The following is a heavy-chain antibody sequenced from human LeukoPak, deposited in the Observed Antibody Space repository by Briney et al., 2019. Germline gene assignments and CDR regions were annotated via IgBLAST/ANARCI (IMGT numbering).Heavy chain of an antibody. Sequence: GASVKVSCKASGYTFTGYYMHWVRQAPGQGLEWMGWINPNSGGTNYAQKFQGRVTMTRDTSISTAYMELSRPRSDDTAVYYCARERVYYDSSGFPAYYYYYMDVWGKGTTVTVSS. J-gene: IGHJ6*03. CDR1: GYTFTGYY. V-gene: IGHV1-2*02. CDR3: ARERVYYDSSGFPAYYYYYMDV. D-gene: IGHD3-22*01. CDR2: INPNSGGT.